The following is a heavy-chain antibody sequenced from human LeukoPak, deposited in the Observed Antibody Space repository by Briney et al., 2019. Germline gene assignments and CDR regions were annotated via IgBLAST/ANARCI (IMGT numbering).Heavy chain of an antibody. Sequence: SETLSLTCIVSGGSVSSGSYYWSWIRQPPGEGLKWIGYIYYSGNTKYNPSLKSRVTISVDMSKNQFSLKLSSVTAADTAVYYCARIHRYCSGGACYVLDNWGQGTLVAVSS. CDR1: GGSVSSGSYY. CDR3: ARIHRYCSGGACYVLDN. D-gene: IGHD2-15*01. V-gene: IGHV4-61*01. CDR2: IYYSGNT. J-gene: IGHJ4*02.